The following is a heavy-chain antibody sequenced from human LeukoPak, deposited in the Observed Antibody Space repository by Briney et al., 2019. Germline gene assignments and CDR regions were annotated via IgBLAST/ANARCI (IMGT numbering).Heavy chain of an antibody. J-gene: IGHJ5*02. Sequence: SVKVSCRASGGTFSSYAISWVRQAPGQGLEWMGGIIPIFGTANYAQKFQGRVTITADKSTSTAYMELSSLRSEDTAVYYCARVIAGRLGYYGSGSYYNWFDPWGQGTLVTVSS. CDR2: IIPIFGTA. V-gene: IGHV1-69*06. CDR3: ARVIAGRLGYYGSGSYYNWFDP. CDR1: GGTFSSYA. D-gene: IGHD3-10*01.